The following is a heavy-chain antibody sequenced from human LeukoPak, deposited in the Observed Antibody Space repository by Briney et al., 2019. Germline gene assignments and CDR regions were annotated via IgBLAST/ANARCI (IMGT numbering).Heavy chain of an antibody. D-gene: IGHD3-22*01. CDR2: ITGSGDIT. Sequence: PGGTLRLSCVASGFTFSSHGMNWVRQAPGKGLEWVSGITGSGDITYYADSVKGRFTISRDNSKNTLYLQMKSLRVEDRAIYYCAKDRAYYSDSSGYYLVRAYDYWGQGTLVTVSS. CDR1: GFTFSSHG. V-gene: IGHV3-23*01. J-gene: IGHJ4*02. CDR3: AKDRAYYSDSSGYYLVRAYDY.